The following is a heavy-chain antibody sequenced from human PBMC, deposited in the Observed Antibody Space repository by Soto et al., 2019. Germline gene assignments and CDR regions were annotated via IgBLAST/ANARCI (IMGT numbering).Heavy chain of an antibody. CDR2: ISAYNGNT. Sequence: QVQLVQSGAEVKKPGSSVKVSCKASGYTFTSYGISWVRQAPGQGLERMGGISAYNGNTNYALKLQGRVTMTTDTSTSTAYMELRSLRSDDTAVYYCARDRREQQLVSWFDPWGQGTLVTVSS. CDR1: GYTFTSYG. J-gene: IGHJ5*02. CDR3: ARDRREQQLVSWFDP. V-gene: IGHV1-18*01. D-gene: IGHD6-13*01.